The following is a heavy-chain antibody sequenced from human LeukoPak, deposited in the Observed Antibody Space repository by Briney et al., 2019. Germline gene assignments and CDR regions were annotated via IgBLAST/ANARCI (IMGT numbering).Heavy chain of an antibody. V-gene: IGHV3-21*01. CDR3: AKAGHYYGSGSSRLFDY. CDR1: GFTFSSYS. D-gene: IGHD3-10*01. Sequence: GGSLRLSCAASGFTFSSYSMNWVRQAPGKGLEWVSSISSGSSYIYYADSVKGRFTISRDNAKNSLYLQMNSLRAEDTAVYYCAKAGHYYGSGSSRLFDYWGQGTLVTVSS. CDR2: ISSGSSYI. J-gene: IGHJ4*02.